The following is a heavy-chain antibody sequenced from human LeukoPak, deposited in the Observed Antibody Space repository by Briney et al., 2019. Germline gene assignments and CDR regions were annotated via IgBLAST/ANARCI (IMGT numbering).Heavy chain of an antibody. D-gene: IGHD5-18*01. CDR3: ARGPRGYSYGVFDY. J-gene: IGHJ4*02. V-gene: IGHV3-21*01. CDR1: GFTFSSCD. Sequence: GGSLRLSCAASGFTFSSCDMNWVRQAPGKGLEWVSSISSSSSYIYYADSVKGRFTISRDNAKNSLYLQMNSLRAEDTAVYYCARGPRGYSYGVFDYWGQGTLVTVSS. CDR2: ISSSSSYI.